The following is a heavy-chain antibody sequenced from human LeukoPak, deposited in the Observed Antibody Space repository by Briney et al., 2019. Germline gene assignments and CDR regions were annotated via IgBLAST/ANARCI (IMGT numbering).Heavy chain of an antibody. Sequence: GESLKISCKASGYTFTNFWIGWVRQMPGKGLEWMGIIYPSDSDTRYSPSFQGQVTISADKSISTAYLQWSSLKASDSVIYYCARAAERTLDYWGQGTLVTVSS. V-gene: IGHV5-51*01. CDR1: GYTFTNFW. CDR2: IYPSDSDT. D-gene: IGHD5-24*01. J-gene: IGHJ4*02. CDR3: ARAAERTLDY.